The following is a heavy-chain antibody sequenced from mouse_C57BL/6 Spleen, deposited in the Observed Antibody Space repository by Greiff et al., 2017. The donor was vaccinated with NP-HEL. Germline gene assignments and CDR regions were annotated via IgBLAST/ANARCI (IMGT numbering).Heavy chain of an antibody. Sequence: QVHVKQSGAELVRPGTSVKMSCKASGYTFTNYWIGWAKQRPGHGLEWIGDIYPGGGYTNYNEKFKGKATLTADKSSSTAYMQFSSLTSEDSAIYYCARYQLDYWYFDVWGTGTTVTVSS. CDR1: GYTFTNYW. CDR3: ARYQLDYWYFDV. J-gene: IGHJ1*03. CDR2: IYPGGGYT. D-gene: IGHD4-1*02. V-gene: IGHV1-63*01.